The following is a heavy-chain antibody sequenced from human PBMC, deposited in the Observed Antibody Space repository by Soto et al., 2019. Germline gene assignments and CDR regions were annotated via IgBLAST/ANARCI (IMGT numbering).Heavy chain of an antibody. V-gene: IGHV4-4*02. Sequence: QVQLQESGPGLVKPSGTLSLTCAVSGGSISSSHWWSWVCQPPGKGLEWIGEISHSGSTNYNPSLKSPVTISVDKSKNQFSLQLSSVTAADSAIYYCARGYYYGSGSYVDYWGQGTLVTVSS. D-gene: IGHD3-10*01. CDR1: GGSISSSHW. CDR3: ARGYYYGSGSYVDY. CDR2: ISHSGST. J-gene: IGHJ4*02.